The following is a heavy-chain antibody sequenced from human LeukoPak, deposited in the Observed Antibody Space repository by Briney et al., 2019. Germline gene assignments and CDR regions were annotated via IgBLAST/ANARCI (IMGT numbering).Heavy chain of an antibody. CDR1: GGSISSYY. CDR2: IYTSGST. Sequence: KPSETLSLTCTVSGGSISSYYWSWIRQPAGKGLEWIGRIYTSGSTNYNPSLKSRVTISVDTSKNQFSLKLSSVTAADTAVYYCARVCSSTSCYTKGFVDYWGQGTLVTVSS. D-gene: IGHD2-2*02. CDR3: ARVCSSTSCYTKGFVDY. J-gene: IGHJ4*02. V-gene: IGHV4-4*07.